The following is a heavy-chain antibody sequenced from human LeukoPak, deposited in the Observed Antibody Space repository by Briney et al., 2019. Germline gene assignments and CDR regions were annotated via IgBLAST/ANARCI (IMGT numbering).Heavy chain of an antibody. CDR1: VGFTTYDY. D-gene: IGHD4-23*01. CDR3: ARGGGNRHFDS. CDR2: IHTTGST. Sequence: PSETLSLTFSVSVGFTTYDYWNWIRQPAGKAPEWIGRIHTTGSTNYNPSLKSRLTMSLDKSTNQFSLKVTSMTAADTALYYCARGGGNRHFDSWGQGILVTVSS. J-gene: IGHJ4*02. V-gene: IGHV4-4*07.